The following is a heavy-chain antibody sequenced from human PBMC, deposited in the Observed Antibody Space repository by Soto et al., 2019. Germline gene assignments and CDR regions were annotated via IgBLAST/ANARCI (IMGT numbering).Heavy chain of an antibody. D-gene: IGHD2-2*01. Sequence: PXGFLRLSCATTGFSLANYSIAWARQAPGEGVGSVSILLLSGSTTYYADTVKGRFTISSDIPTNSQYLQMDRLRAEDTAVYYCAKDAVSGDGICLLDAWGQGTVVTVSS. CDR3: AKDAVSGDGICLLDA. CDR2: LLLSGSTT. J-gene: IGHJ5*02. CDR1: GFSLANYS. V-gene: IGHV3-23*01.